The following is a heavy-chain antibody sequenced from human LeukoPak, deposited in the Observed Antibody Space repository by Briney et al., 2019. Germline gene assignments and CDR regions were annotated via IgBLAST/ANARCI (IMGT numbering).Heavy chain of an antibody. CDR3: AHSEVATNPFDY. J-gene: IGHJ4*02. Sequence: SGPTLVKPTQTLTLTGTFSGLSLSTSGVGVGWIRQPPGKALEWLALIYWDDDKRYSPSLKSRLTITKDTSKNQVVLTMINMDPVDTATYYCAHSEVATNPFDYWGQGTLVTVSS. CDR1: GLSLSTSGVG. V-gene: IGHV2-5*02. CDR2: IYWDDDK. D-gene: IGHD2-8*01.